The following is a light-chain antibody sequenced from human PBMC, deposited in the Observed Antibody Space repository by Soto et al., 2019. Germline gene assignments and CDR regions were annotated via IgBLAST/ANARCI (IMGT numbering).Light chain of an antibody. CDR2: GAS. J-gene: IGKJ4*01. Sequence: IVLTQSPGTLSLSPGERATLSCRASQSVSSSYLAWYQQKPGQAPRLLIYGASSRATGIPDRFSGSGSGTDFTLTISRLEPEDLAGYYCQQYGRSPLTFGVGTKVEIK. V-gene: IGKV3-20*01. CDR1: QSVSSSY. CDR3: QQYGRSPLT.